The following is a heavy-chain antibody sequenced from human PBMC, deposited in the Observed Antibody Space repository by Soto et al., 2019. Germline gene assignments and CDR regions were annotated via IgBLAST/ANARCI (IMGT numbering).Heavy chain of an antibody. CDR1: GYTFTGQY. CDR2: INPNSGGT. V-gene: IGHV1-2*04. CDR3: ARGYCSSTSCHFDY. D-gene: IGHD2-2*01. Sequence: QVQLVQSGAEVKKPGASMKVSCKASGYTFTGQYIHWVRQAPGQGLEWMGWINPNSGGTNYAQKFQGWVTMTRDTSISTAYMALSRLRSDDTAVYYCARGYCSSTSCHFDYWGQGTLVTVTS. J-gene: IGHJ4*02.